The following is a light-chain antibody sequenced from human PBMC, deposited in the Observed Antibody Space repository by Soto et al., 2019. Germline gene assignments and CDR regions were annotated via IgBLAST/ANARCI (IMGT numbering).Light chain of an antibody. CDR1: QSARYY. CDR3: QQRSSWPLT. V-gene: IGKV3-11*01. Sequence: EIVLTQSPATLSMSPGETATLSCRASQSARYYLAWYQQKPGQPPRLLIFDTFSRATGIPARFSGSGSGTDFTLPISSLEPDDFAVYYCQQRSSWPLTFGGGTRVEIK. J-gene: IGKJ4*01. CDR2: DTF.